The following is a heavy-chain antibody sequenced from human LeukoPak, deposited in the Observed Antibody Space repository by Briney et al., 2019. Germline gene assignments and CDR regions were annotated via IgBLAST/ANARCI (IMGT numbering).Heavy chain of an antibody. J-gene: IGHJ6*03. D-gene: IGHD1-1*01. CDR3: ARGRVHFPRYYYYYMDV. CDR2: ISTSRSS. V-gene: IGHV4-61*02. Sequence: SETLSLTCTVSGGSMSSGNYYYWSWIRQPAGKGLDWIGRISTSRSSNYNPSLKSRVTISVDTSKNQFSLKLSSVTAADTAVYYCARGRVHFPRYYYYYMDVWGKGTTVTVSS. CDR1: GGSMSSGNYYY.